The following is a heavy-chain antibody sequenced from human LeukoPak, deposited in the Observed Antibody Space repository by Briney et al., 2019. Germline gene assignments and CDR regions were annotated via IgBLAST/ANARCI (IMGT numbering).Heavy chain of an antibody. V-gene: IGHV4-39*01. CDR3: ARQGSGNYLSPVNY. CDR1: GGSIGSSDSSIF. J-gene: IGHJ4*02. CDR2: IYYNGVT. Sequence: PSETLSLTCTVSGGSIGSSDSSIFWGWIRQPPGRGLEWIGSIYYNGVTYYNPSLKSRVTISVDTSKNQFSLKLSSVTAADTAVYYCARQGSGNYLSPVNYWGQGTLVTVSS. D-gene: IGHD1-26*01.